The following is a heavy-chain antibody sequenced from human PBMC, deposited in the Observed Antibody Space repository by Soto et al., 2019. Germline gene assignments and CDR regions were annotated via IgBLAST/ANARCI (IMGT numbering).Heavy chain of an antibody. CDR2: ISYDGSNK. V-gene: IGHV3-30*18. CDR1: GFTFSSYG. J-gene: IGHJ4*02. Sequence: GGSLRLSCAASGFTFSSYGMHWVRQAPGKGLEWVAVISYDGSNKYYADSVKGRFTISRDNSKNTLYLQMNSLRAEDTAVYYCAKGVKGPRVADTYYFDYWGQGTLVTVSS. CDR3: AKGVKGPRVADTYYFDY. D-gene: IGHD6-19*01.